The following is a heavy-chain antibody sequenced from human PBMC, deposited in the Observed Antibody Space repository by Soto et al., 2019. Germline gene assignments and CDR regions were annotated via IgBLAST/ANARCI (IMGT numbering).Heavy chain of an antibody. CDR3: ARRPPSYYYGMDV. Sequence: SETLSLTCTVSGGSISSYYWSWIRQPPGKGLEWIGYIYYSGSTNYNPSLKSRVTISVDTSKNQFSLKLSSVTAADTAVYYCARRPPSYYYGMDVWGQGTTVTVSS. CDR1: GGSISSYY. V-gene: IGHV4-59*08. J-gene: IGHJ6*02. CDR2: IYYSGST.